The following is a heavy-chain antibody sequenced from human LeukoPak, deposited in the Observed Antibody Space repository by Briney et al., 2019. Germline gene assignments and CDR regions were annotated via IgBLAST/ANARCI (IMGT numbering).Heavy chain of an antibody. V-gene: IGHV4-39*07. CDR2: ICYSGST. J-gene: IGHJ3*02. CDR3: ARTRIVVVPAAIRADAFDI. Sequence: PSETLSLTCTVSGGSISSSSYYWGWIRQPPGKGLEWIGSICYSGSTYYNPSLKSRVTISVDTSKNQFSLKLSSVTAADTAVYYCARTRIVVVPAAIRADAFDIWGQGTMVTVSS. CDR1: GGSISSSSYY. D-gene: IGHD2-2*01.